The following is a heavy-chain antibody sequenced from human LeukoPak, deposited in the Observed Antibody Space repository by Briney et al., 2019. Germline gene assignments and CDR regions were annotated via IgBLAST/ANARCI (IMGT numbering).Heavy chain of an antibody. V-gene: IGHV1-18*01. CDR2: ISAYNGNT. J-gene: IGHJ4*02. CDR1: GYTFTSYG. D-gene: IGHD3-10*01. CDR3: ARRSASGSGSYYVDY. Sequence: ASVKVSCKASGYTFTSYGISWVRQAPGQGLEWMGWISAYNGNTNYAQKFQGRVTITRNTSITTTYMALSSLRSEDTAVYYCARRSASGSGSYYVDYWGQGTLVTVSS.